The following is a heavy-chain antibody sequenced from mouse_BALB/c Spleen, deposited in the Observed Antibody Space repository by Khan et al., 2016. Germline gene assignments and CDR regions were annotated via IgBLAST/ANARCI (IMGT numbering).Heavy chain of an antibody. CDR2: IIPGGNT. Sequence: EVELVESGGGLVKPGGSLKLSCAASGFTFSYYAMSWVRQTPEKRLEWVGTIIPGGNTYYSDSVMGGFTISTDNATTILYLQMSSLGSADTTMYYCESAGGYFGVWGAGTTVTVSS. V-gene: IGHV5-6-5*01. CDR1: GFTFSYYA. J-gene: IGHJ1*01. CDR3: ESAGGYFGV.